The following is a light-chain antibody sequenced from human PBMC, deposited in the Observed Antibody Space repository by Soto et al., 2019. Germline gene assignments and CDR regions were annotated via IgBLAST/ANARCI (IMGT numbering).Light chain of an antibody. J-gene: IGLJ2*01. Sequence: QLVLTQSPSASASLGASVKLTCTLSSGHSTYAIAWHQQQPEKGPRYLMKLNSDGSHSKGDGIPDRFSGSSSGAERHLTISSLQSEYEADYYCQTWGTAIHDVVFGGGTKVTVL. CDR1: SGHSTYA. CDR2: LNSDGSH. V-gene: IGLV4-69*01. CDR3: QTWGTAIHDVV.